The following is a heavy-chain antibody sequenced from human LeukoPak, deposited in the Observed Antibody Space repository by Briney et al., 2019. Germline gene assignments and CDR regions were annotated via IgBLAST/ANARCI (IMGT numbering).Heavy chain of an antibody. D-gene: IGHD6-19*01. J-gene: IGHJ4*02. CDR1: GFTFSSYT. Sequence: GGSLRLSCAASGFTFSSYTMHWIRQAPGKGLEWVSSISGSNSYIFYADSVKGRFTVSRDNAKDSLYLQMNSLRAEDTAVYYCAALQWLVPGTGLHPDYWGQGTLVTVSS. V-gene: IGHV3-21*01. CDR3: AALQWLVPGTGLHPDY. CDR2: ISGSNSYI.